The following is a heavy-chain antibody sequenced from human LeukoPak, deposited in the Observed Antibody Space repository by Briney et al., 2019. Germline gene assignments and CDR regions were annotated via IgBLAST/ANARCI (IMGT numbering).Heavy chain of an antibody. CDR2: PRPKRNSYTT. J-gene: IGHJ3*02. CDR3: TRDGGTQGNTAFDM. Sequence: QPGGSLRLSCSASALTLSDHFIDCVRQGPGEGLEWVGRPRPKRNSYTTEYAASVKGRFAISRDDSKNSLFLQMNSLRTEDTAVYYCTRDGGTQGNTAFDMWGPGTMVTVSS. D-gene: IGHD1/OR15-1a*01. CDR1: ALTLSDHF. V-gene: IGHV3-72*01.